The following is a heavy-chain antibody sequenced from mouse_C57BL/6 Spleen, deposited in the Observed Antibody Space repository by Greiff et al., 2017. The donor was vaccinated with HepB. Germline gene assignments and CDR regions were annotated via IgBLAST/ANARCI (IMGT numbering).Heavy chain of an antibody. Sequence: QVQLQQSGAELVRPGSSVKLSCKASGYTFTSYWMHWVKQRPIQGLEWIGNIDPSDSETHYNQKFKDKATLTVDKSSSTAYMQLSSLTSEDSAVYYCAREGTTVVAPGYFDVWGTGTTVTVSS. CDR3: AREGTTVVAPGYFDV. CDR1: GYTFTSYW. CDR2: IDPSDSET. D-gene: IGHD1-1*01. J-gene: IGHJ1*03. V-gene: IGHV1-52*01.